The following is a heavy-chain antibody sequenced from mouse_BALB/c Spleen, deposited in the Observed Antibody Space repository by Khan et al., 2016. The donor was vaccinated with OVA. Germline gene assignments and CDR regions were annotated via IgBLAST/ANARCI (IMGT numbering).Heavy chain of an antibody. V-gene: IGHV1-4*01. J-gene: IGHJ2*01. CDR2: INPSTGYT. Sequence: QVQLKESGAELATPGASVKMSCKASGYTFINYWILWIKQRPGQGLEWIGYINPSTGYTEYNQNFKDKATLTADKSSSTAYMQLNSLTSEDSTVYYCARRGLRWDFDDWGQGTTLTVSS. CDR3: ARRGLRWDFDD. D-gene: IGHD1-1*01. CDR1: GYTFINYW.